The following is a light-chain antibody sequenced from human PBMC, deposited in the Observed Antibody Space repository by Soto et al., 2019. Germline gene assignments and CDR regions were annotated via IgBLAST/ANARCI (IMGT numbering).Light chain of an antibody. CDR3: QQSDSFPFT. CDR2: SAS. J-gene: IGKJ3*01. CDR1: QDIITW. V-gene: IGKV1-12*01. Sequence: DIPMTQSPSYVSVSEGDRVTITCRASQDIITWLAWFQQKPGKAPRLLIYSASTLQRGVPSRFSGSGSGTEFTLTINRLQPEDVATYFCQQSDSFPFTFGPGTKVDV.